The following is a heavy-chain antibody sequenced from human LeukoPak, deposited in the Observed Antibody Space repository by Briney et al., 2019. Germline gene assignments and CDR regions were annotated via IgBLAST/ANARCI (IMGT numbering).Heavy chain of an antibody. CDR3: ARPGGKTTADY. CDR2: IRHDGNDK. D-gene: IGHD1/OR15-1a*01. CDR1: GFTFTSYG. V-gene: IGHV3-30*12. J-gene: IGHJ4*02. Sequence: GGCLRLSCVASGFTFTSYGMHWVRQAPGKGLEWVALIRHDGNDKYYAETVKGRFTISRDNAKNTLYLQMNSLRAEDTAVYYCARPGGKTTADYWGQGTLVTVS.